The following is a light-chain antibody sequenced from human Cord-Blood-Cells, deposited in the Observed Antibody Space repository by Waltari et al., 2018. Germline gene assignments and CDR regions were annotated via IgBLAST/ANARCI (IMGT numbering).Light chain of an antibody. CDR3: CSYAGSSTLV. J-gene: IGLJ3*02. CDR1: GSEVGGFTF. CDR2: EGS. V-gene: IGLV2-23*01. Sequence: FPLPRPASCSGSPGRSIPIPSTGPGSEVGGFTFFPWYQQPPGKAPKLMIYEGSKRPSGVSNRFSGSKSGNTASLTISGLQAEDEADYYCCSYAGSSTLVFGGGTKLTVL.